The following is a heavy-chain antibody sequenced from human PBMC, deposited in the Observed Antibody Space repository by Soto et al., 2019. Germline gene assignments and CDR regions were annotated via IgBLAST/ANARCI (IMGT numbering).Heavy chain of an antibody. Sequence: SETLSLTCAVYGGSFSGYYWSWIRQPPGKGLEWIGEINHSGSTNYNPSLKSRVTISVDTSKNQFSLKLSSVTAADTAAYYCARGRACSGGRFYFTTPHYGMDVWGTGPMLTVSS. J-gene: IGHJ6*04. CDR3: ARGRACSGGRFYFTTPHYGMDV. CDR2: INHSGST. D-gene: IGHD2-15*01. V-gene: IGHV4-34*01. CDR1: GGSFSGYY.